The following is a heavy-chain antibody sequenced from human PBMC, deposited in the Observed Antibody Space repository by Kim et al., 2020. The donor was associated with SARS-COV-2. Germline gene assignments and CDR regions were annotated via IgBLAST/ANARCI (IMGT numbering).Heavy chain of an antibody. CDR2: IYSGGST. CDR3: ATSAAN. V-gene: IGHV3-53*01. J-gene: IGHJ4*02. CDR1: GFTVGNNY. Sequence: GGSLRLSCAASGFTVGNNYMRWVRQAPGKVLEWVSLIYSGGSTYYADSVKGRFTISRDSSKNTLYLQMNSLRVEDTAVYYYATSAANWGQGTMVTGSS.